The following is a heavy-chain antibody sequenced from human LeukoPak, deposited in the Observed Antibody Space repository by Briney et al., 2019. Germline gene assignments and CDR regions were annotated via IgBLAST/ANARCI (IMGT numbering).Heavy chain of an antibody. V-gene: IGHV3-23*01. Sequence: PGGFLRLSCAASGFTFSSYAMSWVRQAPGKGLEWVSAISGSGGSTYYADSVKGRFTISRDNSKNTLYLQMNSLRAEDTAVYYCAKGLSGSEQYYFDYWGQGTLVTVSS. CDR1: GFTFSSYA. CDR2: ISGSGGST. D-gene: IGHD5-12*01. J-gene: IGHJ4*02. CDR3: AKGLSGSEQYYFDY.